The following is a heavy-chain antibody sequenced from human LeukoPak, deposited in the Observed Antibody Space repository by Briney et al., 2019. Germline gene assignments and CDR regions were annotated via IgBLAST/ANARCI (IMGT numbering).Heavy chain of an antibody. V-gene: IGHV3-74*01. CDR3: ARAGLFDY. CDR1: GFTFSSYW. D-gene: IGHD5/OR15-5a*01. Sequence: GGSLRLSCAASGFTFSSYWMNWVRQAPGKGLVWVSRIASDGSSTTYADSVKGRFSISRDNSKNTLYLQMNSLRAEDTAVYYCARAGLFDYWGQGTLVTVSS. J-gene: IGHJ4*02. CDR2: IASDGSST.